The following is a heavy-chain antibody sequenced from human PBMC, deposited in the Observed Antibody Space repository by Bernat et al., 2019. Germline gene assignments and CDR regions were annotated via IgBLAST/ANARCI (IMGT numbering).Heavy chain of an antibody. CDR2: INPNSGAR. J-gene: IGHJ6*02. D-gene: IGHD2-2*01. Sequence: QVQLVQSGAEVKKPGASVTVSCKASQYTFTGDYLHWVRQAPGQGLEWMGWINPNSGARNYARKFQGWVSMTRDTSISTAYMELSSLKSDDTAVYYCAIGLPVQGMDVGGRGTTVTVSS. CDR1: QYTFTGDY. V-gene: IGHV1-2*04. CDR3: AIGLPVQGMDV.